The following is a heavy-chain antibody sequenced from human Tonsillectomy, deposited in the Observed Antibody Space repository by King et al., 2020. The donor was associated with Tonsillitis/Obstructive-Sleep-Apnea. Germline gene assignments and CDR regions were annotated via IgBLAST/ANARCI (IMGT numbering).Heavy chain of an antibody. V-gene: IGHV1-69*01. CDR3: ARSYCSSTSCYGRYYYYYMDV. Sequence: QLVQSGAEVKKPGSSVKVSCKASGGTFSSYAISWVRQAPGQGLEWMGGIIPIFGTANYEQKLQGRVTITADESTSTAYMELSSLRSEDTAVYYCARSYCSSTSCYGRYYYYYMDVWGKGTTVTVSS. D-gene: IGHD2-2*01. J-gene: IGHJ6*03. CDR2: IIPIFGTA. CDR1: GGTFSSYA.